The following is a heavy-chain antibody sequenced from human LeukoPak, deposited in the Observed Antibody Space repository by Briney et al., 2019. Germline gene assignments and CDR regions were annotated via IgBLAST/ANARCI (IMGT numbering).Heavy chain of an antibody. Sequence: SETLSLTCTVSGDSVSSGNYYLSWIRQPPGKGLDWITYMSPSGTTKYNPSLKSRVTTSVDTSRTQFSLRLSSVTAADTAVYYCARGPPLVAVPGTVRFDPWGQGTLVTVSS. J-gene: IGHJ5*02. CDR3: ARGPPLVAVPGTVRFDP. CDR2: MSPSGTT. V-gene: IGHV4-61*01. CDR1: GDSVSSGNYY. D-gene: IGHD6-19*01.